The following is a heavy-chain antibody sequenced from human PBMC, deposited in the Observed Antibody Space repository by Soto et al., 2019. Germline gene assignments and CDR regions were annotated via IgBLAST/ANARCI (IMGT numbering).Heavy chain of an antibody. CDR1: GVSISSSSYY. CDR3: ASHGAX. CDR2: IYFSGST. V-gene: IGHV4-39*01. J-gene: IGHJ4*02. Sequence: ETLSLTCTVSGVSISSSSYYWGWIRQTPGKGVELIGTIYFSGSTYYNPSLKSRVTISVDGSKNQFSVNLTCVTAADTALYYCASHGAXWGPGTLVTVSX. D-gene: IGHD3-16*01.